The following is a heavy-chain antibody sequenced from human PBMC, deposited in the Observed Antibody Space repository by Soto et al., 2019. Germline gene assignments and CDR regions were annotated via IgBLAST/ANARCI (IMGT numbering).Heavy chain of an antibody. CDR2: IYPGDSDT. J-gene: IGHJ6*02. CDR3: ARLGGSYSYFYRGMDV. D-gene: IGHD1-26*01. Sequence: GESLKLSFTGFGYKVTINCIGCVRQLPGKGLEWMGIIYPGDSDTRYSPSFQGHVTISVDKSISTAYLQWNSLKASDTAMYYCARLGGSYSYFYRGMDVWGQGTTVTVSS. CDR1: GYKVTINC. V-gene: IGHV5-51*01.